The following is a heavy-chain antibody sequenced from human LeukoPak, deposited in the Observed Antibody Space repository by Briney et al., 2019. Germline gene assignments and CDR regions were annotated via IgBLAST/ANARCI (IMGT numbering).Heavy chain of an antibody. CDR2: ISYDGSNK. V-gene: IGHV3-30-3*01. CDR3: ARGGLEGWLHPAHH. J-gene: IGHJ5*02. D-gene: IGHD5-24*01. Sequence: GGSLRLSCASSGFTFSSYAMHWVRQAPGKGLEWVAVISYDGSNKYYADSVKGRFTISRDNSKNTLYLQMNSLRAEDTAVYYCARGGLEGWLHPAHHWGQGTLVTVSS. CDR1: GFTFSSYA.